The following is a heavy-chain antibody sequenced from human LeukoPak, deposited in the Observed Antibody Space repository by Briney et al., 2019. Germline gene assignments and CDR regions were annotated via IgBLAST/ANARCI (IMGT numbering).Heavy chain of an antibody. CDR2: VSGDGDTT. Sequence: GGSLRLSCAASGFHFRDFSMHWVRQVPGKGLEWDSLVSGDGDTTHYADSVKGRFTISRDNNKNSLFLQMNSLRVEDTAFYYCAKGNNSLSFNFDYWGQGALVTVSS. V-gene: IGHV3-43*02. J-gene: IGHJ4*02. CDR3: AKGNNSLSFNFDY. D-gene: IGHD2/OR15-2a*01. CDR1: GFHFRDFS.